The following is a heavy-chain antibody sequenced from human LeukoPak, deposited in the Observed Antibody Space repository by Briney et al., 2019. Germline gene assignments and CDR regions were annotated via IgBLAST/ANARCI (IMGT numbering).Heavy chain of an antibody. Sequence: PGGSLRLSCAASGFTFSNYAMSWVRQAPGKGLEWVSVISGSGGSTYYADSVKGRFTISRDNSKNTLYLQMNSLRADDTAVYYWAKDAKYRNGHSDYWGQGTLVTFSS. J-gene: IGHJ4*02. CDR3: AKDAKYRNGHSDY. V-gene: IGHV3-23*01. CDR1: GFTFSNYA. D-gene: IGHD5-18*01. CDR2: ISGSGGST.